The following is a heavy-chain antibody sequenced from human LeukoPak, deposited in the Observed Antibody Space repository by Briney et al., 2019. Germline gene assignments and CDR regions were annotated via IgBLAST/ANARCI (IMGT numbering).Heavy chain of an antibody. CDR1: GFTFSDYS. J-gene: IGHJ4*02. D-gene: IGHD4-17*01. Sequence: PGDSLRLSCEASGFTFSDYSMNWVRQAPGKGLEWVSSISSSSSFIYSSDSVKGRFTISRDNAKNSLYLQMNSLGVDDTAVYFCAREPTTVTSDASLDYWGQGTLVTVSS. CDR2: ISSSSSFI. V-gene: IGHV3-21*01. CDR3: AREPTTVTSDASLDY.